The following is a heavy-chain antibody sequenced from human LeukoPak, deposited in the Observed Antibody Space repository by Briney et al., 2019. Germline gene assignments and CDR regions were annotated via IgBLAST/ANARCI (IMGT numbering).Heavy chain of an antibody. CDR1: GASISSYY. CDR2: IYYSGSI. J-gene: IGHJ4*03. D-gene: IGHD3-16*01. V-gene: IGHV4-59*01. Sequence: SETLSLICTVSGASISSYYWSWIRQPPGKGLEWIGDIYYSGSIKYNPSLKSRVTMSVDTSKNQFSLKLSSVTAADTAIYYCAREKPKGLYQRPIYFWGQGTLVTVSS. CDR3: AREKPKGLYQRPIYF.